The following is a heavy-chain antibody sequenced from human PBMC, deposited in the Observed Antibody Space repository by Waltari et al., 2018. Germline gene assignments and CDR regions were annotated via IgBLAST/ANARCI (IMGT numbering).Heavy chain of an antibody. Sequence: QVQLQESGPGLVTPSETLSLTLTVSGASISNYYCSWIRQPAGKGLEWIGRVDTSGSIVYNPSLKSRVTMSGDTSKNQVSLKLSSVTAADTAVYYCAIGPERVGYYFYLDVWGEGTTVTISS. CDR3: AIGPERVGYYFYLDV. CDR1: GASISNYY. D-gene: IGHD1-26*01. V-gene: IGHV4-4*07. CDR2: VDTSGSI. J-gene: IGHJ6*03.